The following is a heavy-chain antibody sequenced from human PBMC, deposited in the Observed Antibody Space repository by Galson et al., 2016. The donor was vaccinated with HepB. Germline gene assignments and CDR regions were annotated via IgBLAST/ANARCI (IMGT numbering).Heavy chain of an antibody. CDR2: TYYRSKWYS. CDR3: ARRTGNGFDV. V-gene: IGHV6-1*01. J-gene: IGHJ6*02. D-gene: IGHD1-1*01. Sequence: CAISGDSVSSNSASWNWIRLSPSRGLEWLGRTYYRSKWYSDYALSVKSRITINADTSKSQFSLQLNSVTSEDTAVYYCARRTGNGFDVWGQGTTVTVSS. CDR1: GDSVSSNSAS.